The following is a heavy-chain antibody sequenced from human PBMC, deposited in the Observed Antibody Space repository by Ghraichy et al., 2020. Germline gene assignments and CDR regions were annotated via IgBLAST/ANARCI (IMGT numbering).Heavy chain of an antibody. CDR3: AREGPMIVSSSSISGADY. D-gene: IGHD6-6*01. CDR2: IYYSGST. Sequence: SETLSLTCTVSGGSISSSSYYWGWIRQPPGKGLEWIGSIYYSGSTYYNPSLKSRVTISVDTSKNQFSLKLSSVTAADTAVYYCAREGPMIVSSSSISGADYWGQGTLVTVSS. J-gene: IGHJ4*02. V-gene: IGHV4-39*07. CDR1: GGSISSSSYY.